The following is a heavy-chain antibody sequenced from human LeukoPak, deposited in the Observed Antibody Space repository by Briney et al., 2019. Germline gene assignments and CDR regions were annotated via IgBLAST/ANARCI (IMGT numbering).Heavy chain of an antibody. V-gene: IGHV1-69*05. Sequence: SVKVSCKASGGTFSSYAISWVRQAPGQGLEWMGGIIPIFGTANYAQKLQGRVTMTTDTSTSTAYMELRSLRSDDTAVYYCARDYGGYADYWGQGTLVTVSS. J-gene: IGHJ4*02. CDR1: GGTFSSYA. D-gene: IGHD1-1*01. CDR3: ARDYGGYADY. CDR2: IIPIFGTA.